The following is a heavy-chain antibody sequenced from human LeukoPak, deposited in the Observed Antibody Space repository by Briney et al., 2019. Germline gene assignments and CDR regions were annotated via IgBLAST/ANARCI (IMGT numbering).Heavy chain of an antibody. CDR1: AFTFRNYG. J-gene: IGHJ4*02. CDR3: VKDEVFSSGWYSDY. Sequence: GGSLRLSCAASAFTFRNYGMHWVRQAPGKGLEWVAFIRSDGTTKYYADSVKGRFTISRDNSKNTLYLQMNSLRGEDTAVYYCVKDEVFSSGWYSDYWGQGTLVTVSS. D-gene: IGHD6-19*01. V-gene: IGHV3-30*02. CDR2: IRSDGTTK.